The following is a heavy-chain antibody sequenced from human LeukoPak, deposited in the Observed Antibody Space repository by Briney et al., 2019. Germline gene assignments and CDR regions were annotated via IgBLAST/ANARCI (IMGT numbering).Heavy chain of an antibody. J-gene: IGHJ5*02. D-gene: IGHD3-9*01. V-gene: IGHV1-8*03. CDR1: GGTFSSYA. Sequence: ASVKVSCKASGGTFSSYAISWVRQAPGQGLEWMGWISAYNGNTNYAQKLQGRVTITRNTSISTAYMELSSLRSEDTAVYYCARGLTGLRYFDWLLSPNLWGSNWFDPWGQGTLVTVSS. CDR3: ARGLTGLRYFDWLLSPNLWGSNWFDP. CDR2: ISAYNGNT.